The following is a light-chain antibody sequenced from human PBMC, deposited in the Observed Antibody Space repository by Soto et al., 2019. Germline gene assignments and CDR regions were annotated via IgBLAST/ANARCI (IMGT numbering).Light chain of an antibody. CDR2: DAS. CDR3: QQRSTWALT. V-gene: IGKV3-11*01. Sequence: EIVMTQSPGTLSVSPGERATLSCRASQSVASRNLAWYQQKPGQAPRLLIYDASSRATGIPARFSGSASGTDFTLTISSLEPEDFAVYYCQQRSTWALTFSGATTVDIK. J-gene: IGKJ4*01. CDR1: QSVASRN.